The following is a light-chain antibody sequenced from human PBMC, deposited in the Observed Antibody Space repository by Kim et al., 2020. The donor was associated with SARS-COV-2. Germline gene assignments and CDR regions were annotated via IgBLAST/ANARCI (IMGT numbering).Light chain of an antibody. Sequence: QSALTQPPSASGSPGQSVAISCTGTSSDIGTDNHVSWYQQHPGKAPKLLIYDVSKRPSGVPDRFSACKYGNTASLTVSGLQAEDEADYYCSSYAGTNNVIFGGGTQLTVL. J-gene: IGLJ2*01. CDR3: SSYAGTNNVI. CDR2: DVS. V-gene: IGLV2-8*01. CDR1: SSDIGTDNH.